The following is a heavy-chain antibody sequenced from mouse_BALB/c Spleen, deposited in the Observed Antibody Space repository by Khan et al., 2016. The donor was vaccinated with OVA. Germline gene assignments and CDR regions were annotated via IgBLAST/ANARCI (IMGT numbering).Heavy chain of an antibody. D-gene: IGHD2-14*01. Sequence: QIQLVQSGPELQKPGETVKISCKASGYIFPNYGMNWVKQAPGKGLKWMGWINTNTGEPTFAEELKERFASPLETYANTAYLQINSLKNEDTATYFCARGYYMYRSWFAYRGQGGLVTITA. CDR1: GYIFPNYG. J-gene: IGHJ3*01. V-gene: IGHV9-3*02. CDR3: ARGYYMYRSWFAY. CDR2: INTNTGEP.